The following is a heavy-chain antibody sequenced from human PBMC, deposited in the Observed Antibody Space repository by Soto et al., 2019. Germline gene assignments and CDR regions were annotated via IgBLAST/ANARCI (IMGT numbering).Heavy chain of an antibody. Sequence: SETLSLTCAVYGGSFSGYYWSWIRQPPGKGLEWIGEINHSGSTNYNPSLKSRVTISVDTSKNQFSLKLSSVTAADTAVYYCARSPYCTNGVCPKVHYYYYMDVWGKGTTVTVSS. CDR2: INHSGST. V-gene: IGHV4-34*01. J-gene: IGHJ6*03. CDR3: ARSPYCTNGVCPKVHYYYYMDV. CDR1: GGSFSGYY. D-gene: IGHD2-8*01.